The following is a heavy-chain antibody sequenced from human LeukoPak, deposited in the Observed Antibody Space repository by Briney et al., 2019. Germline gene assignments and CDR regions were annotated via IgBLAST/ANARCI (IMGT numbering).Heavy chain of an antibody. CDR2: IIPIFGTA. Sequence: ASVKVSCKASGGTFSSYAISWVRQAPGQGLEWMGGIIPIFGTANYAQKFQGSVTITADESTSTAYMELSSLRSEDTAVYYCARDTRRGYSYGPFDYWGQGTLVTVSS. D-gene: IGHD5-18*01. CDR1: GGTFSSYA. CDR3: ARDTRRGYSYGPFDY. J-gene: IGHJ4*02. V-gene: IGHV1-69*13.